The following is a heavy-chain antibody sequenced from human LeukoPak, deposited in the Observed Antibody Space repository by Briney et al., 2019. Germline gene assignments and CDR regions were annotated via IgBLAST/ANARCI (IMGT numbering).Heavy chain of an antibody. V-gene: IGHV3-20*04. CDR2: INWSGGGT. CDR3: AQLGITMIGGV. CDR1: RFTLADYG. J-gene: IGHJ6*04. D-gene: IGHD3-22*01. Sequence: GGSLRLSCAASRFTLADYGMSWVRPAPGRGGEWVSGINWSGGGTGYADSVKGRCTISRDNAKNSLYLQMNSPRAEDTAVYYCAQLGITMIGGVWGKGTPVTISS.